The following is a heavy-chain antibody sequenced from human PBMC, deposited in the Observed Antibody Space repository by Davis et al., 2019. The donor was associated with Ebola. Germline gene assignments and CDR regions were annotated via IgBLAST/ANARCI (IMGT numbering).Heavy chain of an antibody. Sequence: ASVKVSCKASGYTFTSFPMYWVRQAPGQRLEWMGWINPGNGNTKYSQRIQGRVTITRDTSVTTVYMELNSLRSEDTAIYYWARDAPAASGDYWGQGTLVTVSS. V-gene: IGHV1-3*01. CDR2: INPGNGNT. J-gene: IGHJ4*02. CDR3: ARDAPAASGDY. CDR1: GYTFTSFP. D-gene: IGHD2-2*01.